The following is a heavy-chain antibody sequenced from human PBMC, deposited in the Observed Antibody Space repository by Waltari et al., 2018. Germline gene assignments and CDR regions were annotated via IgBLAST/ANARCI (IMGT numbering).Heavy chain of an antibody. Sequence: QVQLVQSGAEVKKPGSSVKVSCKASGGTFSSYAISWVRQAPGQGLEWMGGIIPILGIANYAQKFQGRVTITADKSTSTAYMELSSLRSEDTAVYYCARDGDYGDFIDYWGQGTLVTVSS. D-gene: IGHD4-17*01. CDR3: ARDGDYGDFIDY. V-gene: IGHV1-69*10. J-gene: IGHJ4*02. CDR2: IIPILGIA. CDR1: GGTFSSYA.